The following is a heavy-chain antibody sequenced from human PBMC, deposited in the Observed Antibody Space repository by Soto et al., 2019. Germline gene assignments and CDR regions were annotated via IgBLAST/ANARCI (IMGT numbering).Heavy chain of an antibody. V-gene: IGHV3-49*04. D-gene: IGHD3-22*01. CDR2: IRSKAYGGTT. J-gene: IGHJ4*02. Sequence: GGSLRLSCTASGFTFGDYAMSWVRQAPGKGLEWVGFIRSKAYGGTTEYAASVKGRFTISRDDSKSIAYLQVNSLKTEDTAVYYCARWGANWDSSGYYYAPDVNFDYWGQGTPVTVSS. CDR3: ARWGANWDSSGYYYAPDVNFDY. CDR1: GFTFGDYA.